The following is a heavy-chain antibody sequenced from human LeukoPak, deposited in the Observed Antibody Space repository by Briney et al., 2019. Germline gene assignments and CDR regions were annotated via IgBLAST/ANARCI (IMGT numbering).Heavy chain of an antibody. CDR3: ARHIPFWYRCDAFDS. CDR1: GGSISSYY. V-gene: IGHV4-59*08. D-gene: IGHD6-13*01. CDR2: IYYSGST. J-gene: IGHJ3*02. Sequence: SETLSLTCTVSGGSISSYYWSWIRQPPGKGLEWIGYIYYSGSTNYNPSLKSRVTISVDTSKNQFSLKLSSVTAADTAVYYCARHIPFWYRCDAFDSWGQGTMVTVSS.